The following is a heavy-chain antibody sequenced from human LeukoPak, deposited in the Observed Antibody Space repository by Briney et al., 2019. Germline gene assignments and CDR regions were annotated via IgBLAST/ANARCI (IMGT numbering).Heavy chain of an antibody. Sequence: GGSLRLSCAASGFTFSSYTMTWVRQAPGKGLEWVSAISGSGTTTYYADSVKGRFTISRDNSKNTLYLQMNSLRAEDTAVYYCAKDRGDIRGYLDYWGQGTLVTVSS. J-gene: IGHJ4*02. CDR1: GFTFSSYT. CDR2: ISGSGTTT. CDR3: AKDRGDIRGYLDY. V-gene: IGHV3-23*01.